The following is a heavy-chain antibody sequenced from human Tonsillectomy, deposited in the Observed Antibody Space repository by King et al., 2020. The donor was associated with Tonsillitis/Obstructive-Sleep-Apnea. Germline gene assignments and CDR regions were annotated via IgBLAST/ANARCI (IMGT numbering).Heavy chain of an antibody. CDR1: GFTFSSYA. J-gene: IGHJ4*02. V-gene: IGHV3-30*01. D-gene: IGHD3-9*01. CDR2: ISYDGSNK. CDR3: ARDDILTGCDY. Sequence: VQLVESGGGVVQPGRSLRLSCAASGFTFSSYAMHWVRQAPGKGLEWVAGISYDGSNKYYSDSVKGRFTISRDNSKNTLYLQMNSLRAEDTAVYYCARDDILTGCDYWGQGTLVTVSS.